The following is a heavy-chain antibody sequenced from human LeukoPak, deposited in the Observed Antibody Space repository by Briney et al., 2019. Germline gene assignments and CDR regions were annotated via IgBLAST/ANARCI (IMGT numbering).Heavy chain of an antibody. CDR3: AKGSDAYYDSSGYYYVWEYYFDY. J-gene: IGHJ4*02. CDR2: ISGSGGST. D-gene: IGHD3-22*01. Sequence: KPGGSLRLSCAASGFTFSSYAMSWVRQAPGKGLEWVSAISGSGGSTYYADSVKGRFTISRDNSKNTLYLQMNSLRAEDTAVYYCAKGSDAYYDSSGYYYVWEYYFDYWGQGTLVTVSS. V-gene: IGHV3-23*01. CDR1: GFTFSSYA.